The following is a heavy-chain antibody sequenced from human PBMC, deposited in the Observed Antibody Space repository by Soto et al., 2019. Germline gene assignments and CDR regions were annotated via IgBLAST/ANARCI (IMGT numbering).Heavy chain of an antibody. Sequence: QVQLVESGGGVVQPGRSLRLSCAASGFTFSSYAMHWVRQAPGKGLEWVAVISYDGSNKYYADSMKGRFTISRDNSKNTLYLQMNSLRAEDTAVYYCARDVKVAAAGRLDYWGQGTLVTVSS. CDR2: ISYDGSNK. CDR1: GFTFSSYA. J-gene: IGHJ4*02. CDR3: ARDVKVAAAGRLDY. D-gene: IGHD6-13*01. V-gene: IGHV3-30-3*01.